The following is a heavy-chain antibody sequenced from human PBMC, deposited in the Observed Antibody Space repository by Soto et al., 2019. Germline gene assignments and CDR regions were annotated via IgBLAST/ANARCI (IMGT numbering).Heavy chain of an antibody. D-gene: IGHD2-2*01. V-gene: IGHV3-30-3*01. Sequence: QVQLVESGGGVVQPGRSLRLSCAASGFTFSSYAMHWVRQAPGKGLEWVAVISYDGSNKYYADSVKGRFTISRDNSKNTLYLQMNSLRAEDTAVYYCAVAADSPIDYCSSTSCYPPYFDYWGQGTLVTVSS. J-gene: IGHJ4*02. CDR3: AVAADSPIDYCSSTSCYPPYFDY. CDR2: ISYDGSNK. CDR1: GFTFSSYA.